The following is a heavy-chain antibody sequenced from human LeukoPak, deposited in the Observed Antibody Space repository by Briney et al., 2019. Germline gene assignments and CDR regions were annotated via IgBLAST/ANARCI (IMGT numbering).Heavy chain of an antibody. CDR2: IKQDGSEK. J-gene: IGHJ4*02. V-gene: IGHV3-7*01. Sequence: GGSLRLSCAAPGFTFSNYWMNWVRQAPGKGLEWVANIKQDGSEKYYVDSVKGRFTISRDNAKNSLYLQMSSLRVEDTAVYYCVSRGRSYWGQGTLVTVSS. CDR1: GFTFSNYW. CDR3: VSRGRSY.